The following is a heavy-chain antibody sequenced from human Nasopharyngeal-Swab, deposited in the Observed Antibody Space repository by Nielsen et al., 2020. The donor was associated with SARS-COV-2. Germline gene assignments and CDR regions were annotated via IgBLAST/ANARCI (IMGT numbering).Heavy chain of an antibody. D-gene: IGHD3-9*01. CDR2: INHSGST. V-gene: IGHV4-39*07. CDR1: GGSISSSSYY. Sequence: ESLKISCTVSGGSISSSSYYWGWIRQPPGKGLEWIGEINHSGSTNYNPSLKSRVTISVDTSKNQFSLKLSSVTAADTAVYYCARGSVFLLRYFDWSPLRPFDYWGQGTLVTVSS. J-gene: IGHJ4*01. CDR3: ARGSVFLLRYFDWSPLRPFDY.